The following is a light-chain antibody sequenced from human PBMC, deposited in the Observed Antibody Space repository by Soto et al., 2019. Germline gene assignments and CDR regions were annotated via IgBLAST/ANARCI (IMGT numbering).Light chain of an antibody. J-gene: IGKJ1*01. CDR3: QQTYNTPLT. CDR1: QTISTY. CDR2: DAS. Sequence: DIQMTQSPSSLAASVGDRITITCRASQTISTYVNWYRQKSGAAPELLLYDASTLQGGVPSRFSGGASGTDFTLTTSSLQLEDFATYYGQQTYNTPLTVGQGTQVDIX. V-gene: IGKV1-39*01.